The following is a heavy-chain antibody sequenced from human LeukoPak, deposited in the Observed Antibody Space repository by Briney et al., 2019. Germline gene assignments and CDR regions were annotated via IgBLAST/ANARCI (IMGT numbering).Heavy chain of an antibody. V-gene: IGHV1-2*02. J-gene: IGHJ5*02. Sequence: ASVKVSCKASGYTFTGYHMHWVRQAPGQGLEWMGWINPNTGGTNYAQKFQGRVTMTRDTSISTAYMELSRLRSDDTAVYYCARDRGDGYPQNWFDPWGQGTLVTVSS. CDR3: ARDRGDGYPQNWFDP. CDR2: INPNTGGT. CDR1: GYTFTGYH. D-gene: IGHD5-24*01.